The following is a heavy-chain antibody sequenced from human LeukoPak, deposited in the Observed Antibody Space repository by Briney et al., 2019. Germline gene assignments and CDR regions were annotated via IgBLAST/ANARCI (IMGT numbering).Heavy chain of an antibody. CDR1: GFTFSSYI. D-gene: IGHD3-9*01. CDR2: ISSSSSYI. Sequence: PGGSLRLSCAASGFTFSSYIMNWVRQAPGKGLEWVSSISSSSSYIYYADSVKGRFTISRDNAKNSLYLQMNSLRAEDTAVYYCARVDYDILTGYSPRVFDYWGQGTLVTVSS. V-gene: IGHV3-21*01. CDR3: ARVDYDILTGYSPRVFDY. J-gene: IGHJ4*02.